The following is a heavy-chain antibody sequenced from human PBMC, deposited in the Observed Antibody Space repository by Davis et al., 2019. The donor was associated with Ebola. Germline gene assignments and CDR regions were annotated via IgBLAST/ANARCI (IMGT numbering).Heavy chain of an antibody. CDR2: ISYDGTNK. D-gene: IGHD1-14*01. J-gene: IGHJ2*01. Sequence: GESLKISCAASGFIFSRYGIHWVRQAPGKGLEWVAVISYDGTNKYYGDSVQGRFTISRDNSKNTLYLQMSSLRAEDTAVYYCARDLPGGDWYFDLWGRGTLVTVSS. CDR3: ARDLPGGDWYFDL. CDR1: GFIFSRYG. V-gene: IGHV3-30*03.